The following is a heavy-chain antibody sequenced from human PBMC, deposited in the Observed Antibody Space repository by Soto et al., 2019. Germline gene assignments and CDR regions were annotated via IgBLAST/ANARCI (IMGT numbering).Heavy chain of an antibody. Sequence: GGSLRLSCAASGFTFSSYAMHWVRQAPGTGLEWVAVISYDGSNKYYADSVKGRFTISRDNSKNTLYLQMNSLRAEDTAVYYCARDRLDYYDSSGYWDFQHWGQGTLVTVSS. CDR2: ISYDGSNK. D-gene: IGHD3-22*01. V-gene: IGHV3-30-3*01. CDR1: GFTFSSYA. CDR3: ARDRLDYYDSSGYWDFQH. J-gene: IGHJ1*01.